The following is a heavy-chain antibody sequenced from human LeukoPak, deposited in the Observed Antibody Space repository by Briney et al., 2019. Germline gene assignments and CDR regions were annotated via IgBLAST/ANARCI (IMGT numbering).Heavy chain of an antibody. D-gene: IGHD3-10*01. J-gene: IGHJ3*02. V-gene: IGHV3-21*01. CDR2: ISSSSSYR. CDR1: GFTFRAHS. CDR3: ARDAYGSGSYHAFDI. Sequence: PGGSLRLSCAASGFTFRAHSINWVRQAPGKGLEWVSSISSSSSYRYYADSMQGRFTISRDNAKNSLYLQMNSLRAEDTAVYYCARDAYGSGSYHAFDIWGQGTMVTVSS.